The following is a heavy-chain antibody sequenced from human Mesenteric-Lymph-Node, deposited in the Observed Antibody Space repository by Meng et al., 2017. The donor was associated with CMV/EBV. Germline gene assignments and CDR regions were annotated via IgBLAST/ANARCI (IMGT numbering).Heavy chain of an antibody. CDR2: ISSSSSTI. CDR3: AKERTTNCCESIDI. Sequence: GESLKISCAASGFTFSSYSMNWVRQAPGKGLEWVSYISSSSSTIYYADSVKGRFTISRDNAKNSLYLQMNSLRAEDTAVYYCAKERTTNCCESIDIWGQGTMVTVSS. J-gene: IGHJ3*02. V-gene: IGHV3-48*04. CDR1: GFTFSSYS. D-gene: IGHD2-2*01.